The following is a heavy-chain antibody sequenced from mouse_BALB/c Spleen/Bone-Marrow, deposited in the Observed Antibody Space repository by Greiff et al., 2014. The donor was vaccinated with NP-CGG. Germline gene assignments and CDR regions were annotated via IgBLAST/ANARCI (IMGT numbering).Heavy chain of an antibody. CDR3: ARRDYGPLYALDY. CDR2: INPSSGYT. Sequence: QVQLKESGAELARPGASVKMSCKASGYTFTSFTIHWVKQRPGQGLEWIGYINPSSGYTNYNQNLKDKATLTADKSASTAYMQLTSLTSEDSAVYYCARRDYGPLYALDYWGQGTSVTVSS. CDR1: GYTFTSFT. J-gene: IGHJ4*01. D-gene: IGHD1-2*01. V-gene: IGHV1-4*01.